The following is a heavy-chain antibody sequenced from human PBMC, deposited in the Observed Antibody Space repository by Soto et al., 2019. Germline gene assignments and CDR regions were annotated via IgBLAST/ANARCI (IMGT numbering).Heavy chain of an antibody. CDR1: GGSISSSSYY. V-gene: IGHV4-39*07. J-gene: IGHJ5*02. D-gene: IGHD2-21*01. CDR2: IYHSGST. Sequence: SETLSLTCTVSGGSISSSSYYWGWVRQPPGKGLEWIGEIYHSGSTNFNPSLKSRVTISVDKSKNQFSLRLRSVTAADTAVYYCATLPPRIVVSLLPIPTWGQGILVTVSS. CDR3: ATLPPRIVVSLLPIPT.